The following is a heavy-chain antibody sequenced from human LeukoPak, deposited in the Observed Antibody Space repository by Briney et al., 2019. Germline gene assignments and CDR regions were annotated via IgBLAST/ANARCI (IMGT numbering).Heavy chain of an antibody. D-gene: IGHD5/OR15-5a*01. V-gene: IGHV3-7*01. CDR2: INRDGSET. J-gene: IGHJ4*02. CDR3: ARVRVSEDGFEY. CDR1: GFTYSSYW. Sequence: PGGSLGLSCAASGFTYSSYWMSWVRQAPGKGLEWVANINRDGSETYYVDSVRGRFTISRDNAKNSLYLQMNSLRAEDTAVYYCARVRVSEDGFEYWGQGTLVTVSS.